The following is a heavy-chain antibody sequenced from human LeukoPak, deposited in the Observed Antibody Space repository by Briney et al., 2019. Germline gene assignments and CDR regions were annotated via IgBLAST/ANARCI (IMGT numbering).Heavy chain of an antibody. CDR1: GYRFTKYW. D-gene: IGHD3-10*01. J-gene: IGHJ5*02. CDR2: IYPDDSDV. Sequence: GESLKISCKGSGYRFTKYWIGWVRQMPGKGLEWMGIIYPDDSDVRYSPSFRGQVTISVDKSISTAYLQWSSLKASDTAMYYCARQSMVRGVVNWFDPWGQGTLVTVSS. V-gene: IGHV5-51*01. CDR3: ARQSMVRGVVNWFDP.